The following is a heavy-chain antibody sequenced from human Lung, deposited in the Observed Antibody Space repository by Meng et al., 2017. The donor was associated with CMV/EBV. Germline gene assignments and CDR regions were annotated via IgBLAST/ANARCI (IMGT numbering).Heavy chain of an antibody. CDR1: GFTSSNAW. CDR3: TTVPYDYGDYVSDY. V-gene: IGHV3-15*01. D-gene: IGHD4-17*01. Sequence: GESLKISCAASGFTSSNAWMSWVRQAPGKGLEWVGRIKSKTDGGTTDYAAPVKGRFTISRDDSKNTLYLQMNSLKTEDTAVYYCTTVPYDYGDYVSDYWGQGTLVTVSS. CDR2: IKSKTDGGTT. J-gene: IGHJ4*02.